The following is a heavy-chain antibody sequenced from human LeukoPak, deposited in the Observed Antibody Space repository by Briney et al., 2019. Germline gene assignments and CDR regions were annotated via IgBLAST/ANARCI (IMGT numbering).Heavy chain of an antibody. CDR1: GGSINRYY. J-gene: IGHJ4*02. V-gene: IGHV4-59*12. D-gene: IGHD6-13*01. CDR3: ARGGDIAAAPGFDY. CDR2: IYHSGST. Sequence: SETLSLTCTVSGGSINRYYWSWIRQPPGKGLEWIGYIYHSGSTYYNPSLKSRVTISVDRSKNQFSLKLSSVTAADTAVYYCARGGDIAAAPGFDYWGQGTLVTVSS.